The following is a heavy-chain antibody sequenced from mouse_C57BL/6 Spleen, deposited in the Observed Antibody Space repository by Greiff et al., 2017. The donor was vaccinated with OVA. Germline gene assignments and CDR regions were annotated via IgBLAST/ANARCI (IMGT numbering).Heavy chain of an antibody. CDR3: ARSPIYYDYDRVYFDY. Sequence: VQLQQPGAELVRPGTSVKLSCKASGYTFTSYWMHWVKQRPGQGLEWIGVIDPSDSYTNYNQKFKGKATLTVDTSSSTAYMQLSSLTSEDSAVYYCARSPIYYDYDRVYFDYWGQGTTLTVSS. CDR2: IDPSDSYT. J-gene: IGHJ2*01. V-gene: IGHV1-59*01. D-gene: IGHD2-4*01. CDR1: GYTFTSYW.